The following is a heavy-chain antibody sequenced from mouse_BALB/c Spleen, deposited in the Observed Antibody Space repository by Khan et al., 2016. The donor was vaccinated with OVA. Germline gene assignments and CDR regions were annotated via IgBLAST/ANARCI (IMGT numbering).Heavy chain of an antibody. CDR1: GYTFSSSY. CDR2: INPNNGGP. CDR3: TRSGYGAFAY. Sequence: MQLQESGAELVKPGASVKLSCKASGYTFSSSYMYWVQQRPGQGLEWIGEINPNNGGPKFNEKFKSKATLTVEKSSSTAYMQLSSLTSEDSAVYYCTRSGYGAFAYWGQGTLVTVSA. J-gene: IGHJ3*01. V-gene: IGHV1S81*02. D-gene: IGHD1-1*02.